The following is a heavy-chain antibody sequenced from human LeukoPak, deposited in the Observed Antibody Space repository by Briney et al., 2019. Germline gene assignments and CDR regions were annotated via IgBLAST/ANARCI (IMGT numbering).Heavy chain of an antibody. CDR3: AREGGAVLGERAFDI. V-gene: IGHV3-21*01. Sequence: GGSLRLSCAASGFTFSGYSMNWVRQAPGKGLEWVSSISSSSSYIYYADSVKGRFTISRDNAKNSLYLQMNSLRAEDTAVYYCAREGGAVLGERAFDIWGQGTMVTVSS. J-gene: IGHJ3*02. CDR2: ISSSSSYI. D-gene: IGHD3-3*02. CDR1: GFTFSGYS.